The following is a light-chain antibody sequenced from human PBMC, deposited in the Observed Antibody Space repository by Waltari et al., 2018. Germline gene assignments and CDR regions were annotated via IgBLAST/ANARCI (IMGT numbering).Light chain of an antibody. Sequence: EIVLTQSPATLSLSPGERATLSCRASQSVSSSLAWYQQKPGQAPRLLIFDASNRASGIPARCRGSGSGTDFTLTISSLGPEDFAVYVCQQRSNWPLTFGGETKVEIK. CDR3: QQRSNWPLT. J-gene: IGKJ4*01. V-gene: IGKV3-11*01. CDR1: QSVSSS. CDR2: DAS.